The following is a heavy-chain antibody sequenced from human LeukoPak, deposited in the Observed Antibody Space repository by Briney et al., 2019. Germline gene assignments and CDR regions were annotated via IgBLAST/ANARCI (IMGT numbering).Heavy chain of an antibody. Sequence: SETLSLTCTVFGGSISNSGYYWSWIRQHPGKGLEWIGYIYYSGSTYYNPSLKSRVTISVDTSKNQFSLKLSSVTAADTAVYYCARDRTGYCSSTSCARGAFDIWGQGTMVTVSS. CDR2: IYYSGST. J-gene: IGHJ3*02. CDR3: ARDRTGYCSSTSCARGAFDI. V-gene: IGHV4-31*03. D-gene: IGHD2-2*01. CDR1: GGSISNSGYY.